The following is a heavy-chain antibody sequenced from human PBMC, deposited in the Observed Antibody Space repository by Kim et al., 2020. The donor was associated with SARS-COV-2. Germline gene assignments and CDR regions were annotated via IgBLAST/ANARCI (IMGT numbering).Heavy chain of an antibody. CDR3: ARDEQGQQLVHFHYYFYGM. CDR2: INPNSGGT. Sequence: ASVKVSCKASGYTFTAYYIHWVRQAPGQGLEWMGRINPNSGGTNYAQKFQDRVTMTRDTSISTAYMELSRLRSDDTAVYYCARDEQGQQLVHFHYYFYGM. J-gene: IGHJ6*01. D-gene: IGHD6-13*01. CDR1: GYTFTAYY. V-gene: IGHV1-2*06.